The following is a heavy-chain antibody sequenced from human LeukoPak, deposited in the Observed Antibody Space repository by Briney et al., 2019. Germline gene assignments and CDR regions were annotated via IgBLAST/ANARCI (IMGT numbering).Heavy chain of an antibody. CDR3: ARELMHTGSYRTSDS. V-gene: IGHV3-53*04. Sequence: PGGSLRLSCAASGFTVSSNYMSWVRQAPGKGLEWVSVIYSGGSTYYADSVKGRFTISRHDSNNTLYLHMNSLRAEDTAVYYCARELMHTGSYRTSDSWGQGTLVTVSS. CDR1: GFTVSSNY. J-gene: IGHJ4*02. D-gene: IGHD2-15*01. CDR2: IYSGGST.